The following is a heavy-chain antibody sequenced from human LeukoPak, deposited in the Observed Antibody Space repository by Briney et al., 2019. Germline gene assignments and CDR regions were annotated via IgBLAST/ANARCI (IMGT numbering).Heavy chain of an antibody. D-gene: IGHD6-19*01. CDR3: AAAPECSSAWYAARFDY. Sequence: SVKVSCKASGFSFTNSAIQWVRQARGQRLEWVGWIVVGSGNTNYAQKFQERVTITRDMSTSTAYMELSSLTFDDTAVYYCAAAPECSSAWYAARFDYWGQGTVVTVSS. V-gene: IGHV1-58*02. J-gene: IGHJ4*02. CDR1: GFSFTNSA. CDR2: IVVGSGNT.